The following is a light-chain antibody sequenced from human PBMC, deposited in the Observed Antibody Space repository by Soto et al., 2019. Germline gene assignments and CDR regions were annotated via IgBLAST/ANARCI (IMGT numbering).Light chain of an antibody. V-gene: IGLV2-23*01. CDR2: EGS. CDR1: SSDVGSYNL. CDR3: CSYAGSSSLWYVV. Sequence: QSALTQPASVSGSPGQSITISCTGTSSDVGSYNLVSWYQQHPGKAPKLMIYEGSKRPSGVSNRFSGSQSGNTASLTISGLQAEDEADYYCCSYAGSSSLWYVVFGGGTKLTVL. J-gene: IGLJ2*01.